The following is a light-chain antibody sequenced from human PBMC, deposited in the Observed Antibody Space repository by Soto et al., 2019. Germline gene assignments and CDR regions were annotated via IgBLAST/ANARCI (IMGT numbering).Light chain of an antibody. V-gene: IGKV3-20*01. CDR1: QSVSSNY. CDR3: QQYGSSPWT. J-gene: IGKJ1*01. Sequence: EIVLTQSPDTLSLSPGERATLSCRASQSVSSNYLAWYQQKPGQAPRLLIYGASSRATGIPDRFSGSGSGTDFTLTISRLEPEDFAVSYCQQYGSSPWTFGQGTKVEIK. CDR2: GAS.